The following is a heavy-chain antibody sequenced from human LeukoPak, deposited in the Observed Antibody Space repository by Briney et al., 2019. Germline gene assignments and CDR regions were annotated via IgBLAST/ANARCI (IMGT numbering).Heavy chain of an antibody. CDR2: ISAYNGNT. V-gene: IGHV1-18*01. D-gene: IGHD3-16*02. J-gene: IGHJ6*03. CDR1: GYTFTSYG. Sequence: GASVKVSCKASGYTFTSYGISWVRQAPGQGLEWMGWISAYNGNTNYAQKLQGRDTMTTDTSTSTAYMELRSLRSDDTAVYYCARDGGALCVWGSYRSYYYYMDVWGRGTTVTVSS. CDR3: ARDGGALCVWGSYRSYYYYMDV.